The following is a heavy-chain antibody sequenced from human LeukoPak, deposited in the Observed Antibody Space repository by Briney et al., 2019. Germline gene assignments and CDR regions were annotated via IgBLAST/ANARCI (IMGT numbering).Heavy chain of an antibody. D-gene: IGHD2-2*01. CDR3: ARETVVVPAARLLYYYYGMDV. V-gene: IGHV1-18*04. J-gene: IGHJ6*04. Sequence: GASVKVSCKASGYTFTSYGISWVRQAPGQGLEWMGWISAYKGNTNYAQKLQGRVTMTTDTSTSTAYMELRSLRSDDTAVYYCARETVVVPAARLLYYYYGMDVWGKGTTVTVSS. CDR2: ISAYKGNT. CDR1: GYTFTSYG.